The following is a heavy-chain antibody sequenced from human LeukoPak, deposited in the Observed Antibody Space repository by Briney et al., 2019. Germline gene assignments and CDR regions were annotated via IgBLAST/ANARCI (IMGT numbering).Heavy chain of an antibody. Sequence: GASVKVSFKASGYTFTDDYMHWVRQAPGQGLEFMGWINPDTGFTNYAQKFQGRGTKTRETSITTAYMEIKRRTFGETAGYSYVPTSEAYTSHWTVWGPGPLVTVSS. J-gene: IGHJ4*02. CDR1: GYTFTDDY. V-gene: IGHV1-2*02. CDR3: VPTSEAYTSHWTV. D-gene: IGHD1-1*01. CDR2: INPDTGFT.